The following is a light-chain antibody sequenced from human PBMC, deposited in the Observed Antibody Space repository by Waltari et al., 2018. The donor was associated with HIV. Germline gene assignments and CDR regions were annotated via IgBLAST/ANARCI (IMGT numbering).Light chain of an antibody. J-gene: IGLJ3*02. CDR3: CSYAGSNIHWV. CDR1: SRYVNTYNY. CDR2: GVN. V-gene: IGLV2-11*01. Sequence: QSALTQPRSVSGSPGQSHTISCTGTSRYVNTYNYVSSYQHHPGEAPKLVIFGVNKRPSGVPDRFSGSNSGNTASLTISGLQAEDEGHYYCCSYAGSNIHWVFGGGTKLTVL.